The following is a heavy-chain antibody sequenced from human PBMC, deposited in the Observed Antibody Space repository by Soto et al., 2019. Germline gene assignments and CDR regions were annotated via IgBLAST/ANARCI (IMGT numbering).Heavy chain of an antibody. J-gene: IGHJ4*02. CDR1: GYTFTSYG. D-gene: IGHD3-22*01. V-gene: IGHV1-18*01. CDR3: ARGAPYDSSGGDFDY. CDR2: ISAYNGNT. Sequence: EASVKVSCKASGYTFTSYGISWVRQAPGQGLEWMGWISAYNGNTNYAQKLQGRVTMTTDTSTSTAYMELRSLRSDDTAVYYCARGAPYDSSGGDFDYWGQGTLVTVSS.